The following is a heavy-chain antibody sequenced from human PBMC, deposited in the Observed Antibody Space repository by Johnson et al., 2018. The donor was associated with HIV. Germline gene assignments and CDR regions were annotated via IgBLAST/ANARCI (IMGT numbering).Heavy chain of an antibody. Sequence: VQLVESGGGVVRPGGSLRLSCAASGFTFDDYGMSWVRQGPGKGLEWVSGINWNGGSIGYADSVKGRFTISRDNSKNTVYLQVNSLSHEDTAVYYCAKNNEVWGLLPVDAFDVWGQGTSITVSS. CDR3: AKNNEVWGLLPVDAFDV. CDR1: GFTFDDYG. V-gene: IGHV3-20*04. CDR2: INWNGGSI. D-gene: IGHD1-26*01. J-gene: IGHJ3*01.